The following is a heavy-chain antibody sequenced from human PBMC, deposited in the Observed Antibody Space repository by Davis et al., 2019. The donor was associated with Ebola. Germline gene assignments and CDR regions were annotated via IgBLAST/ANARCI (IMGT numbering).Heavy chain of an antibody. CDR1: GFTFSSYD. Sequence: GGSLRLSCAASGFTFSSYDMHWVRQAPGKGLEWVAVIWYDGSNKYYADSVKGRFTISRDNSKNTLYLQMNSLRAEDTAVYYCAKSLVTATPVDYWGQGTLVTVSS. CDR3: AKSLVTATPVDY. J-gene: IGHJ4*02. CDR2: IWYDGSNK. D-gene: IGHD2-15*01. V-gene: IGHV3-30*02.